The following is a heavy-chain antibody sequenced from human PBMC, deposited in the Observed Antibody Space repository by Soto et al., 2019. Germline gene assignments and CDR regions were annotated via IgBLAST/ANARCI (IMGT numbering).Heavy chain of an antibody. Sequence: QVQLVQSGAEVKKPGASVKVSCKASGYTFTDYYMHWVRQAPGQGLEWMGWINPNSGGTNYAQKFQGRVTMTRDTSISTAYMELNRLRCDDTAVYYCARDQSPSSGWPGMDVWGQGTTVTVSS. CDR1: GYTFTDYY. V-gene: IGHV1-2*02. CDR3: ARDQSPSSGWPGMDV. CDR2: INPNSGGT. D-gene: IGHD6-19*01. J-gene: IGHJ6*02.